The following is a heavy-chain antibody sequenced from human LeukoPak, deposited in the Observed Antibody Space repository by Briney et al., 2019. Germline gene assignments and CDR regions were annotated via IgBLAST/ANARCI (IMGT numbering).Heavy chain of an antibody. D-gene: IGHD1-26*01. Sequence: SVKVSCKASGGTFSSYAISWVRHAPGQGLDWMGRIFPMFATTIYAQKFQCRVKINADESIRASCRELTSLRAESTAVSYSTRESGSHEAYYDYWGQRTLVTVSS. V-gene: IGHV1-69*15. J-gene: IGHJ4*02. CDR3: TRESGSHEAYYDY. CDR2: IFPMFATT. CDR1: GGTFSSYA.